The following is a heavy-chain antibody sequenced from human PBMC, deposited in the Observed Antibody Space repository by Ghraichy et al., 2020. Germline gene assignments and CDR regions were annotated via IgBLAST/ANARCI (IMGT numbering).Heavy chain of an antibody. CDR2: IWYDGSNK. J-gene: IGHJ6*02. CDR1: GFTFSSYG. V-gene: IGHV3-33*01. Sequence: GESLNISCAASGFTFSSYGMHWVRQAPGKGLEWVAVIWYDGSNKYYADSVKGRFTISRDNSKNTLYLQMNSLRAEDTAVYYCAREDYGDYSRFYYYGMDVWGQGTTVTVSS. CDR3: AREDYGDYSRFYYYGMDV. D-gene: IGHD4-17*01.